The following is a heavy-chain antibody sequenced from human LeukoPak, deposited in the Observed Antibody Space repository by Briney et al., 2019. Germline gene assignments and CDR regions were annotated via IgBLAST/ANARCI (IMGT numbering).Heavy chain of an antibody. CDR3: ARGTYYYDSSGYSLSIPFDY. Sequence: GGSLSLSCAASGFTFDNYGTTWVRHAPGKGLQWVSGINWNGGTTGYAGSVRGRFTISRDNAKNSLFLQMNSLRAEDTALYYCARGTYYYDSSGYSLSIPFDYWGQGTLVTVSS. D-gene: IGHD3-22*01. V-gene: IGHV3-20*04. CDR1: GFTFDNYG. CDR2: INWNGGTT. J-gene: IGHJ4*02.